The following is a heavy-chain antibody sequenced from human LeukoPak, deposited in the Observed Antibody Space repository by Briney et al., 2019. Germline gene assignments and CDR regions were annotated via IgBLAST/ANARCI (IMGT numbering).Heavy chain of an antibody. CDR3: ARLGRGDAFDI. CDR2: IYPGHSDT. V-gene: IGHV5-51*01. J-gene: IGHJ3*02. CDR1: GSIFTSYW. Sequence: KGGASLQICCEGAGSIFTSYWIGGARALRGKGLEWLGIIYPGHSDTRYSPSFQGQLPLSPHKSISPAYLQWRSLKASDTAMYYCARLGRGDAFDIWGQGTMVTVSS. D-gene: IGHD1-14*01.